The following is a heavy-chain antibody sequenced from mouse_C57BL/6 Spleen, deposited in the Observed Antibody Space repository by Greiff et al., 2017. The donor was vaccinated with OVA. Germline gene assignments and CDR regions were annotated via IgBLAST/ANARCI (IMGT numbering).Heavy chain of an antibody. J-gene: IGHJ2*01. CDR3: ARQTAQATSHYFDY. V-gene: IGHV5-6*01. CDR1: GFTFSSYG. CDR2: ISSGGSYT. D-gene: IGHD3-2*02. Sequence: VQLKESGGDLVKPGGSLKLSCAASGFTFSSYGMSWVRQTPDKRLEWVATISSGGSYTYYPDSVKGRFTISRDNAKNTLYLQMSSLKSEDTAMYYCARQTAQATSHYFDYWGQGTTLTVSS.